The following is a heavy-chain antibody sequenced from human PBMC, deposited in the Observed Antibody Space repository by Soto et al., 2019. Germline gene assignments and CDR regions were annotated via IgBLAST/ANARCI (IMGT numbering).Heavy chain of an antibody. J-gene: IGHJ4*02. D-gene: IGHD1-26*01. CDR3: ARGRWELLALDY. V-gene: IGHV4-59*01. CDR2: IYYSGST. CDR1: GGSISSYY. Sequence: PSETLSLTCTVSGGSISSYYWSWLRQPPGKGLEWIGYIYYSGSTNYNPSLKSRVTISVDTSKNQSSLELSSVTVADPAVYYCARGRWELLALDYWGQGTLVTVS.